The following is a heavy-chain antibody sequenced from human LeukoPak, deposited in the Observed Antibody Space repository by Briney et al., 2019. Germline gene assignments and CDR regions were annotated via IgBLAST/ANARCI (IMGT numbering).Heavy chain of an antibody. CDR1: GYSFTSYW. J-gene: IGHJ4*02. V-gene: IGHV5-10-1*01. D-gene: IGHD3-22*01. CDR2: IDPSDSYT. CDR3: ASRPRGGYYDSSGYYTGNFDY. Sequence: GESLKISCKGSGYSFTSYWISWVRQMPGKVLEWMGRIDPSDSYTNYSPSFQGHVTISADKSISTAYLQWSSLKASDTAMYYCASRPRGGYYDSSGYYTGNFDYWGQGTLVTVSS.